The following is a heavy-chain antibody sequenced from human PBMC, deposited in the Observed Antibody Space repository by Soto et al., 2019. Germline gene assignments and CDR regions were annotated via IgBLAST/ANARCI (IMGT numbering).Heavy chain of an antibody. CDR3: ARMGDSSGYSGWFAP. CDR2: IYSGGST. CDR1: GFTVSSNY. Sequence: EVQLVESGGGLVQPGGSLRLSCAASGFTVSSNYMSWVRQAPGKGLAWVSVIYSGGSTYYADSVKGRFTISRDNSKNTLYLQMNSLRAEDTAVYYCARMGDSSGYSGWFAPWGQGTLVTVSS. V-gene: IGHV3-66*01. D-gene: IGHD3-22*01. J-gene: IGHJ5*02.